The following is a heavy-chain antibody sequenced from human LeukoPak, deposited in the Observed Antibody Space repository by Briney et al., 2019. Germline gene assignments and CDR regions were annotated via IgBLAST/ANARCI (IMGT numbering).Heavy chain of an antibody. D-gene: IGHD5-12*01. CDR3: TKYSGYEGLIDY. Sequence: GGSLRLSCAASGITLSNAWMSWVRQAPGKGLEWIGRIKSKSDGGTTDYAAPVKGRFTISRDDSKNSLYLQMNSLKTEDTAVYYCTKYSGYEGLIDYWGQGTLVTVSS. CDR1: GITLSNAW. J-gene: IGHJ4*02. V-gene: IGHV3-15*01. CDR2: IKSKSDGGTT.